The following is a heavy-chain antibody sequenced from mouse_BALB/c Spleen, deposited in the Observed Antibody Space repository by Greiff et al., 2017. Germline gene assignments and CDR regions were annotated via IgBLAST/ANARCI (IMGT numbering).Heavy chain of an antibody. Sequence: VQGVESGPGLVAPSQSLSITCTVSGFSLTGYGVNWVRQPPGKGLEWLGMIWGDGSTDYNSALKSRLSISKDNSKSQVFLKMNSLQTDDTARYYCARDPYYGNSFYAMDYWGQGTSVTVSS. D-gene: IGHD2-10*01. CDR3: ARDPYYGNSFYAMDY. CDR2: IWGDGST. J-gene: IGHJ4*01. CDR1: GFSLTGYG. V-gene: IGHV2-6-7*01.